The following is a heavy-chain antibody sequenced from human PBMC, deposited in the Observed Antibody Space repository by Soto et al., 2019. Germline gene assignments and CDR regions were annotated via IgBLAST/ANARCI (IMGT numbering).Heavy chain of an antibody. CDR3: ARDGPVHDSTYYFYGMDV. Sequence: ASVKVSCKASGYTFTSYGISWVRQAPGQGLEWMGWISAYNGNTNYAQKLQGRVTMTTDTSTSTAYMELSSLTSDDTAVYYCARDGPVHDSTYYFYGMDVWGQGTTVTVSS. J-gene: IGHJ6*02. CDR1: GYTFTSYG. CDR2: ISAYNGNT. D-gene: IGHD4-4*01. V-gene: IGHV1-18*01.